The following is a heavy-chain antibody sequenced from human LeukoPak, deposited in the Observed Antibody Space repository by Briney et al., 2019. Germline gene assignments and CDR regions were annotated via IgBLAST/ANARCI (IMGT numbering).Heavy chain of an antibody. J-gene: IGHJ4*02. V-gene: IGHV1-2*04. Sequence: ASVTVSCKASGYTFTGYYMHWVRQAPGQGLEWMGWINPNSGGTNYAQKFQGWVTMTRDTSISTAYMELSRLRSDDTAVYYCARDDHEGAFDYWGQGTLVTVSS. CDR1: GYTFTGYY. CDR2: INPNSGGT. CDR3: ARDDHEGAFDY. D-gene: IGHD1-26*01.